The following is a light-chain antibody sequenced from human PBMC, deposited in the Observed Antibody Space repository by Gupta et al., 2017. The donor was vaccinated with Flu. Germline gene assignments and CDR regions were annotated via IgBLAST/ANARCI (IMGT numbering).Light chain of an antibody. CDR1: QSLLHSNGYNC. V-gene: IGKV2-28*01. CDR3: MRTLQTRLT. J-gene: IGKJ4*01. Sequence: DIVMTQSPLSLPVTPGEPASISCRSSQSLLHSNGYNCLDWYLQKPGQSPQLLIYLGSNRASGVPDRFSGSGSGTDFTLKISSVEAEDVGVYYCMRTLQTRLTF. CDR2: LGS.